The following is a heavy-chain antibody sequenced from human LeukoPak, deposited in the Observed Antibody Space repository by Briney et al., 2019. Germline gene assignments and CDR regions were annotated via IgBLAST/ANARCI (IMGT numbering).Heavy chain of an antibody. CDR1: GFTFSSYA. J-gene: IGHJ4*02. V-gene: IGHV3-23*01. CDR3: AKGGLRGGTYNDDF. CDR2: ISGRGSST. D-gene: IGHD3-16*01. Sequence: GGSLRLSCAASGFTFSSYAMTWVRQASGKGLEWVSGISGRGSSTYYADSVKGRFTISRDNSKNTVYLQMNDLRVEDTAIYYCAKGGLRGGTYNDDFWGQGTLVTVSS.